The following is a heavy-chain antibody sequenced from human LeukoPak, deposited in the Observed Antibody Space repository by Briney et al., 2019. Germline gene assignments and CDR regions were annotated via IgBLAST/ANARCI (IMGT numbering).Heavy chain of an antibody. V-gene: IGHV4-39*01. J-gene: IGHJ4*02. CDR1: GGSISSFY. Sequence: SETLSLTCTVSGGSISSFYWGWVRQPPGKGLEWIGSIYYSGSTYYNPSLKSRVTMSVDTSENQFSLKLTSVTAADTAVYYCARRVEDSSGYYYPDYWGQGTLVTVSS. D-gene: IGHD3-22*01. CDR3: ARRVEDSSGYYYPDY. CDR2: IYYSGST.